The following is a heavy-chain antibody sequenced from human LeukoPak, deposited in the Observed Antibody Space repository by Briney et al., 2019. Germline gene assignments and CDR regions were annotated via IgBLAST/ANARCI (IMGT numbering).Heavy chain of an antibody. Sequence: PGGSLRLSCAASGFTFSSYAMSWVRQAPGKGLEWVANIKQDRSEKYYVDSVKGRFTVSRDNSKNTLYLQMNSLRAEDTAVYYCAIPYLSDWGQGTLVTVSS. CDR3: AIPYLSD. CDR1: GFTFSSYA. D-gene: IGHD2-21*01. CDR2: IKQDRSEK. J-gene: IGHJ4*02. V-gene: IGHV3-7*01.